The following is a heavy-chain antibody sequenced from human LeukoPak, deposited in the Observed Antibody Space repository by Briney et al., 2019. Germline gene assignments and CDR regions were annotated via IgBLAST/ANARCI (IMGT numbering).Heavy chain of an antibody. D-gene: IGHD3-10*01. CDR1: GGSISSYY. CDR2: IYYSGST. CDR3: ARGTKKFGYFDY. V-gene: IGHV4-59*01. Sequence: SETLSLTCTVSGGSISSYYWSWLRQPPGKGLEWIGYIYYSGSTNYNPSLTSRGTISVDTSKNQFSLKLSSVTAADTAVYYCARGTKKFGYFDYWGQGTLVTVSS. J-gene: IGHJ4*02.